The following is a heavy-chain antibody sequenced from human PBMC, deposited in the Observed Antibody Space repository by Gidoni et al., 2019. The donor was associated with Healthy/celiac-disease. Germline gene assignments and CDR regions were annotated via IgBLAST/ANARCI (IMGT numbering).Heavy chain of an antibody. CDR3: ARHAPSLAAAGTGVVDY. CDR2: IGPSDSYT. Sequence: EVQLVQSGAEVKKPGESLRISCKGSGYSFTSYWISWVRQMPGKGLEWMGRIGPSDSYTNYSPSFQGHVTISADKSISTAYLQWSSLKASDTAMYYCARHAPSLAAAGTGVVDYWGQGTLVTVSS. D-gene: IGHD6-13*01. J-gene: IGHJ4*02. V-gene: IGHV5-10-1*03. CDR1: GYSFTSYW.